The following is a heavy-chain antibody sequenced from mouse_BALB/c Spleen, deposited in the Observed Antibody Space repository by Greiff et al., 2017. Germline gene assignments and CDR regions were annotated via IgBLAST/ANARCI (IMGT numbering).Heavy chain of an antibody. J-gene: IGHJ4*01. CDR3: ARGDYYYAMDY. V-gene: IGHV1-87*01. CDR1: GYTFTSYW. Sequence: VQLQESGAELARPGASVKLSCKASGYTFTSYWMQWVKQRPGQGLEWIGAIYPGDGDTRYTQKFKGKATLTADKSSSTAYMQLSSLASEDSAVYYCARGDYYYAMDYWGQGTSVTVSS. D-gene: IGHD2-13*01. CDR2: IYPGDGDT.